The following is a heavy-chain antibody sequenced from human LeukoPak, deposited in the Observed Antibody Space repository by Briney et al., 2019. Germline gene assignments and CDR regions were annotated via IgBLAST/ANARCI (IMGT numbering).Heavy chain of an antibody. CDR1: GYTFTGYY. CDR3: ARDLPRASGWYD. D-gene: IGHD6-19*01. J-gene: IGHJ4*02. Sequence: ASVKVSCKASGYTFTGYYMHWVRQAPGQGLEWMGWINPNSGGTNYAQKFQGRVTMTRDTSISTAYMELSSLRSEDTAVYYCARDLPRASGWYDWGQGTLVTVSS. V-gene: IGHV1-2*02. CDR2: INPNSGGT.